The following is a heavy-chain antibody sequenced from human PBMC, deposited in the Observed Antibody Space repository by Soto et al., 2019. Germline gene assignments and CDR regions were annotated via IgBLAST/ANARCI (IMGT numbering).Heavy chain of an antibody. CDR2: ISSSGSTI. CDR3: ARALIIMIVRARVWLDP. Sequence: QVQLVEYGGGLVKPGESLRLSCAASGFTFSDYYMSWIRQAPGKGLEWVSYISSSGSTIYYADSVKGRFTISRDNAKNSHYLQMNRLRAEDTAVDYCARALIIMIVRARVWLDPWCQGTLVPVSS. CDR1: GFTFSDYY. V-gene: IGHV3-11*01. D-gene: IGHD3-22*01. J-gene: IGHJ5*02.